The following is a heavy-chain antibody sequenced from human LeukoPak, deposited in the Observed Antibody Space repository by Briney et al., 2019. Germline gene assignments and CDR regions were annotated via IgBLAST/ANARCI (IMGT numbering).Heavy chain of an antibody. Sequence: SETLSLTCTVSGGSISSYYWSWIRQPPGKGLEWIGYIYYSGSTNYNPSLKSRVTISVDTSKNQFSLKLSSVTVADTAVYYCARGVTKWFWFDPWGQGTLVTVSS. D-gene: IGHD3-22*01. J-gene: IGHJ5*02. CDR1: GGSISSYY. CDR3: ARGVTKWFWFDP. V-gene: IGHV4-59*01. CDR2: IYYSGST.